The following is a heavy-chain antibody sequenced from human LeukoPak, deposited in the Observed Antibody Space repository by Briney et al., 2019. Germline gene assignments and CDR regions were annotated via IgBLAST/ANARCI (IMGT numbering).Heavy chain of an antibody. CDR2: IYYSGST. Sequence: SETLSLTCTVSGGSISSYYWSWIRQPPGKGLEWIGYIYYSGSTNYNPSLKSRVTISVDTSKNQFSLKPSSVTAADTAVYYCARAKYSGSYSYYFDYWGQGTLVTVPS. CDR1: GGSISSYY. V-gene: IGHV4-59*01. CDR3: ARAKYSGSYSYYFDY. J-gene: IGHJ4*02. D-gene: IGHD1-26*01.